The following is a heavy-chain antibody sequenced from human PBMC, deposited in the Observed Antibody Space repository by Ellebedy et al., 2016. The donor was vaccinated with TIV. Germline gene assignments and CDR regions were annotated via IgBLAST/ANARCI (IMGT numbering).Heavy chain of an antibody. Sequence: GGSLRPSCVAPGFTFRTNGLHWVRQAPGKGLEWVAVLSYEGKNKYYADSVKGRFTISRDNSKNTLYLEVNSLRVEETAVYYCAREMLGGGYSFVTDHWGQGTLVTVSS. J-gene: IGHJ4*02. D-gene: IGHD5-18*01. CDR2: LSYEGKNK. V-gene: IGHV3-30*03. CDR3: AREMLGGGYSFVTDH. CDR1: GFTFRTNG.